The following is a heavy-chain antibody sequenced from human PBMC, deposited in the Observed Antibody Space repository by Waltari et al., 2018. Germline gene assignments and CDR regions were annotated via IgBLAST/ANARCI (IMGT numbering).Heavy chain of an antibody. J-gene: IGHJ2*01. CDR3: ARVFTVIAVAGTPWYFDL. CDR1: GGSFSGYY. CDR2: INHSGSP. V-gene: IGHV4-34*01. Sequence: QVQLQQWGAGLLKPSETLSLTCAVYGGSFSGYYRGGIRQPTGKGLECIGEINHSGSPNHNPSLLRPVTLSLDPSNHQFSLKLSSVTAADPAVYYCARVFTVIAVAGTPWYFDLLGRGTLVPVSS. D-gene: IGHD6-19*01.